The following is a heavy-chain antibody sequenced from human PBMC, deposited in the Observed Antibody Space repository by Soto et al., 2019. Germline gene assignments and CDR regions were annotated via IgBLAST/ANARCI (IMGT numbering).Heavy chain of an antibody. V-gene: IGHV4-31*03. J-gene: IGHJ4*03. CDR2: IYYTGDT. CDR1: NGSVSIDPFY. D-gene: IGHD6-13*01. Sequence: PSETLSLTGTVSNGSVSIDPFYCTWIRQHPGKGLEWIGYIYYTGDTYYDPSLKSRVTISIDTSKNQFSLRLNSVTAADTAVYYCARSGYSSRDFDHWGQGTLVTVSA. CDR3: ARSGYSSRDFDH.